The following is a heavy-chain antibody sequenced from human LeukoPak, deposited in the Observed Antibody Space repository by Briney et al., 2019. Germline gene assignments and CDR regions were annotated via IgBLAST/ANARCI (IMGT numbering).Heavy chain of an antibody. CDR3: ARTQYDFWSGTYYFDY. Sequence: SQTLSLTCTVSGGPISSGSYFGSWIRRPAGRGLEWIGRIYTSGSTNYNPSLKSRVTISVDTSNNQFSLKLISVTAADTAVYYCARTQYDFWSGTYYFDYWGQGTLVTVSS. D-gene: IGHD3-3*01. CDR1: GGPISSGSYF. CDR2: IYTSGST. V-gene: IGHV4-61*02. J-gene: IGHJ4*02.